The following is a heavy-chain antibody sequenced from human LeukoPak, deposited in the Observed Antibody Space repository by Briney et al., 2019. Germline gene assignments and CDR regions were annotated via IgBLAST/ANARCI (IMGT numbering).Heavy chain of an antibody. CDR1: GFTFSGYS. CDR3: ARGRAVAGFGNWLDP. V-gene: IGHV3-48*04. CDR2: ISNSGSTT. D-gene: IGHD6-19*01. Sequence: GGSLRLSCAASGFTFSGYSMNWVRQAPGKGLEWVSHISNSGSTTYYADSVKGRFTISRDNAKNSLYLQMNSLRAEDTAVYYCARGRAVAGFGNWLDPWGQGTLVTVSS. J-gene: IGHJ5*02.